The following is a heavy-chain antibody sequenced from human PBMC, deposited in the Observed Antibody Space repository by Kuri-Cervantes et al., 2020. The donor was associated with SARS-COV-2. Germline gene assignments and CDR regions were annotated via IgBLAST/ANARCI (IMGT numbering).Heavy chain of an antibody. J-gene: IGHJ4*02. CDR2: IWYDGSNK. V-gene: IGHV3-33*08. Sequence: GGSLRLSCAASGFTFSSYAMSWVRQAPGKGLEWVAVIWYDGSNKYYADSVKGRFTISRDNAKNSLYLQMNSLRAEDTAVYYCARDFYFDYWGQGTLVTVSS. CDR3: ARDFYFDY. CDR1: GFTFSSYA.